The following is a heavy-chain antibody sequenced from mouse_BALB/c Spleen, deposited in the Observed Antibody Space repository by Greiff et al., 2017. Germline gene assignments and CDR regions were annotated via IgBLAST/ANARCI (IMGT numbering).Heavy chain of an antibody. Sequence: QVQLQQPGAELVKPGASVKMSCKASGYTFTSYWMHWVKQRPGQGLEWIGVIDPSDSYTSYNQKFKGKATLTVDTSSSTAYMQLSSLTSEDSAVYYCETGTRYFDYWGQGTTLTVSS. CDR3: ETGTRYFDY. CDR2: IDPSDSYT. J-gene: IGHJ2*01. D-gene: IGHD4-1*01. V-gene: IGHV1-59*01. CDR1: GYTFTSYW.